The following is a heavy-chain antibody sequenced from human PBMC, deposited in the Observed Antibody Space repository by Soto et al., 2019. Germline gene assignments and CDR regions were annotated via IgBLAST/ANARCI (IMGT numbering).Heavy chain of an antibody. Sequence: QVQLVQSGAEEKKPGASVKVSCKASGYTFTTYAMHWVRQAPGQRLEWMGWINAGNGNTKYSQKFQGRVTITRDTSASTAYMELSSLRSEDTAVYYYARGIAPYYFDYWGQGTLVTVSS. J-gene: IGHJ4*02. V-gene: IGHV1-3*05. D-gene: IGHD6-13*01. CDR3: ARGIAPYYFDY. CDR1: GYTFTTYA. CDR2: INAGNGNT.